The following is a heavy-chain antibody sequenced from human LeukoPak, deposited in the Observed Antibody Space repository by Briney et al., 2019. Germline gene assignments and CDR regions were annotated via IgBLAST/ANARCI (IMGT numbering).Heavy chain of an antibody. CDR1: GFTVSSNY. Sequence: GGSLRLSCAASGFTVSSNYMSWVRQAPGKGLEWVSAISGSGGSTYYADSVKGRFTISRDNSKNTLYLQMNSLRAEDTAVYYCAKELRIAVAGTSWYWGQGTLVTVSS. J-gene: IGHJ4*02. CDR3: AKELRIAVAGTSWY. V-gene: IGHV3-23*01. D-gene: IGHD6-19*01. CDR2: ISGSGGST.